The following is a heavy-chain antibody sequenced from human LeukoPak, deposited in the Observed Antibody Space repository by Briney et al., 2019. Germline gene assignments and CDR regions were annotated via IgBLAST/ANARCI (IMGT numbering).Heavy chain of an antibody. D-gene: IGHD2-21*02. V-gene: IGHV3-23*01. Sequence: GGSLRLSCAASGFTFSSYAMSWVRQAPGKGLEWVSAISGSGGSTYYADSVKGWFTISRDNSKNTLYLQMNSLRAEDTAVYYCATVVVVVTAIGFDPWGQGTLVTVSS. CDR1: GFTFSSYA. CDR3: ATVVVVVTAIGFDP. CDR2: ISGSGGST. J-gene: IGHJ5*02.